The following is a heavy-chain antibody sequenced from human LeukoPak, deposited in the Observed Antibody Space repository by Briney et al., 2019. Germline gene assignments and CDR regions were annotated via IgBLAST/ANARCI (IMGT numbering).Heavy chain of an antibody. CDR3: ALTIFGVVTPYNWFDP. CDR1: GGTFSSYA. CDR2: IIPIFGTA. D-gene: IGHD3-3*01. V-gene: IGHV1-69*05. Sequence: GASVKVSCKASGGTFSSYAISWVRQAPGQGLEWMGGIIPIFGTANYAQKFQGRVTITTDESTSTAYMELSSLRSEDTAVYYCALTIFGVVTPYNWFDPWGQGTLVTVSS. J-gene: IGHJ5*02.